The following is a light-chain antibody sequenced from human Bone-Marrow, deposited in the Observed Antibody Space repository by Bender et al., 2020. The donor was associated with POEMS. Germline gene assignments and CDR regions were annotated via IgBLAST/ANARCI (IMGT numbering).Light chain of an antibody. CDR1: NLGHKY. CDR2: QDS. Sequence: SYELTQPPSVSVSPGQTASITCSGDNLGHKYAYWYQQKPGQSPVLVIYQDSKRPSGIPERFSGSNSGNTATLAISGTQAMDEADYYCQAWDSTTGVFGTGTKVTVL. CDR3: QAWDSTTGV. J-gene: IGLJ1*01. V-gene: IGLV3-1*01.